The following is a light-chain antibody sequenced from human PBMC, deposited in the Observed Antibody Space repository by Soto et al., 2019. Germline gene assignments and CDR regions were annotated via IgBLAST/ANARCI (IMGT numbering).Light chain of an antibody. CDR3: CSYAGSSTSLYV. CDR2: DVN. Sequence: QSALTQPRSVSGSPGQSVTISCTGTSSDVGSYNYVSWYQQHPGKAPKLMIYDVNKRPSGVPDRFSGSKSGSTASLTISGLQADDEAAYYCCSYAGSSTSLYVFGTGTKLTVL. V-gene: IGLV2-11*01. CDR1: SSDVGSYNY. J-gene: IGLJ1*01.